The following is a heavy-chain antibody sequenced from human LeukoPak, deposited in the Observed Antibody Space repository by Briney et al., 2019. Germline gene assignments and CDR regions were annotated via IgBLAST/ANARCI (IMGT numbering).Heavy chain of an antibody. CDR1: GGSFSGYY. V-gene: IGHV4-34*01. Sequence: SETLSLTCAVYGGSFSGYYWSWIRQPPGKGLEWIGEINHSGSTNYNPSLKSRVTISVDTSKNQFSLKLSSVTAADTAVYYCARGLVVVAATLFYFDYWGQGTLVTVSS. CDR2: INHSGST. CDR3: ARGLVVVAATLFYFDY. D-gene: IGHD2-15*01. J-gene: IGHJ4*02.